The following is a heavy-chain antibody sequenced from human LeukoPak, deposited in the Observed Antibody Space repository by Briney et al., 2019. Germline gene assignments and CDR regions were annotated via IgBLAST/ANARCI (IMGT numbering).Heavy chain of an antibody. CDR1: GGSISSSSYY. CDR3: AREYSSSWYGPYNWFDP. CDR2: IYYSGST. V-gene: IGHV4-39*07. Sequence: SETLSLTCTVSGGSISSSSYYWGWIRQPPGKGLEWIGSIYYSGSTYYSPSLKSRVTISVDTSKNQFSLKLSSVTAADTAVYYCAREYSSSWYGPYNWFDPWGQGTLVTVSS. J-gene: IGHJ5*02. D-gene: IGHD6-13*01.